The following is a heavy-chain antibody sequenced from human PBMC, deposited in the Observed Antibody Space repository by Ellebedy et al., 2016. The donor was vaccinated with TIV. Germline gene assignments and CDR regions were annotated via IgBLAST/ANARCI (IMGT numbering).Heavy chain of an antibody. CDR2: IYYSGST. CDR1: GGSISSSSYF. D-gene: IGHD4-17*01. V-gene: IGHV4-39*01. Sequence: SETLSLTXTVSGGSISSSSYFWGWIRQPPGKGLEWIGIIYYSGSTYYNPSLNSRVSISVDRAKNQFSLNLSSVTASDTAVYYCARPLRSTVTTSIYFDYWGQGTLVTVS. CDR3: ARPLRSTVTTSIYFDY. J-gene: IGHJ4*02.